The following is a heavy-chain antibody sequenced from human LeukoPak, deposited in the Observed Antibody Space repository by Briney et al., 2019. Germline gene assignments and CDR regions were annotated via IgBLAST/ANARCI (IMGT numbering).Heavy chain of an antibody. D-gene: IGHD6-6*01. Sequence: GGSLRLSCAASGFTFSSYSMNWVRQAPGKGLEWVSSISSSSSYIYYADSVKGRFTISRDNAKNSLYLQMNSLRAEDTAVYYCAKRAARPSTGYNWFDPWGQGTLVTVSS. J-gene: IGHJ5*02. CDR1: GFTFSSYS. CDR2: ISSSSSYI. V-gene: IGHV3-21*01. CDR3: AKRAARPSTGYNWFDP.